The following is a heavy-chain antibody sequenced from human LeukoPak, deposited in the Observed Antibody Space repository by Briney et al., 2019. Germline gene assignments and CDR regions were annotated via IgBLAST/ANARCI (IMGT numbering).Heavy chain of an antibody. V-gene: IGHV1-18*04. D-gene: IGHD4-17*01. CDR3: ARLKNYGDYGY. CDR1: GYTFTDHY. J-gene: IGHJ4*02. Sequence: ASVKVSCKALGYTFTDHYFHWLRQAPGQGLEWMGWIYSYNGNTNYAQKFQGRVTMTTDTSTSIAYMELRSLTSDDTAVYYCARLKNYGDYGYWGQGTLVTVSS. CDR2: IYSYNGNT.